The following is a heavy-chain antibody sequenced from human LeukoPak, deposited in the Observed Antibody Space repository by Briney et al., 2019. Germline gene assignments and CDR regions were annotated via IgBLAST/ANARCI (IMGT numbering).Heavy chain of an antibody. CDR1: GGALSGYY. CDR3: VGGASYTVTMYYFDY. J-gene: IGHJ4*02. D-gene: IGHD4-17*01. CDR2: INHSGST. Sequence: PSETLSLTCAVFGGALSGYYWSWIRQPPGKGLEWIGEINHSGSTNYNPSLKSRVTISVDTSKKQFSLKLSSVTAADTAVYYCVGGASYTVTMYYFDYWGQGTLVTVSS. V-gene: IGHV4-34*01.